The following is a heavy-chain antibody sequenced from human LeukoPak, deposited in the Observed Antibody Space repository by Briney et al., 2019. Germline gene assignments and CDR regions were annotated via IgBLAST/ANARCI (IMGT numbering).Heavy chain of an antibody. D-gene: IGHD2-15*01. V-gene: IGHV3-23*01. CDR1: GFTFSSYA. CDR3: ARRALVVATSYWYSDL. J-gene: IGHJ2*01. Sequence: GASLRLSCAASGFTFSSYAMSWVRQAPGKGLEWVSGISGSGGGTFYADSVEGRFTISRDNSQNTLYLQINSLRAEDTAVYSCARRALVVATSYWYSDLWGRGTLVTVSS. CDR2: ISGSGGGT.